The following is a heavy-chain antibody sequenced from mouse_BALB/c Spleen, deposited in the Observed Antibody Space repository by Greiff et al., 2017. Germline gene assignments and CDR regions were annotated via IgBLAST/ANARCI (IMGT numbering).Heavy chain of an antibody. J-gene: IGHJ4*01. D-gene: IGHD2-14*01. V-gene: IGHV1S126*01. CDR1: GYSFTSYW. CDR3: ARYDLYAMDY. CDR2: IDPSDSET. Sequence: QMQLKQSGPQLVRPGASVKISCKASGYSFTSYWMHWVKQRPGQGLEWIGMIDPSDSETRLNQKFKDKATLTVDKSSSTAYMQLSSPTSEDSAVYYCARYDLYAMDYWGQGTSVTVSS.